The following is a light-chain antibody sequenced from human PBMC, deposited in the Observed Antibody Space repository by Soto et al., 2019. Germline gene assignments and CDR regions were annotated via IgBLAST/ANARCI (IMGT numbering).Light chain of an antibody. CDR3: QQYYSYPWT. Sequence: IQMTQSPSTLSASVGDRVTITCRASQGISSYLAWYQQKPGKAPKLLIYAASTLQSGVPSRFSGSGSGTDFTLTISCLQSEDFATYYCQQYYSYPWTFGRGTKVDIK. J-gene: IGKJ1*01. CDR2: AAS. V-gene: IGKV1-8*01. CDR1: QGISSY.